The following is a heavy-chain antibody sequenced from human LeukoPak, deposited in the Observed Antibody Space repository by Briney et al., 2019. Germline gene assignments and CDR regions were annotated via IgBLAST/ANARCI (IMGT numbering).Heavy chain of an antibody. CDR2: ISGSGGST. Sequence: GGSLRLSCAASGFTFSSYAMSWVRQAPGKGLEGVSAISGSGGSTYYADSAKGRFTISSDNSKNTLYLQMNSLRAEDTAVYYCAKLKVLVVPAATDYWGQGTLVTVSS. J-gene: IGHJ4*02. CDR1: GFTFSSYA. CDR3: AKLKVLVVPAATDY. D-gene: IGHD2-2*01. V-gene: IGHV3-23*01.